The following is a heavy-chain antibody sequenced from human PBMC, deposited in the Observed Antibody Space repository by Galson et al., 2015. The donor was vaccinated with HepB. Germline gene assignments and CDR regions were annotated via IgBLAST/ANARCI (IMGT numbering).Heavy chain of an antibody. CDR2: IWYDGSNK. CDR3: AREDSHSSGWYAYYYYGMDV. J-gene: IGHJ6*02. CDR1: GFTFSAYA. D-gene: IGHD6-19*01. V-gene: IGHV3-33*08. Sequence: LRLSCAASGFTFSAYALNWVRQAPGKGLEWVAVIWYDGSNKYYADSVKGRFTISRDNSKNTLYLQMNSLRAEDTAVYYCAREDSHSSGWYAYYYYGMDVWGQGTTVTVSS.